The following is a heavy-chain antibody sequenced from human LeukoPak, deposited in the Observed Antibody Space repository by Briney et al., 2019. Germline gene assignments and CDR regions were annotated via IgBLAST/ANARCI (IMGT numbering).Heavy chain of an antibody. Sequence: PGRSLRLSCAASGFTFSSYGMHWVRQAPGKGLEWVAVIWYDGSNKYYADSVKGRFTISRDNSKNTLYLQMNSLRAEDTAVYYCARDLETDISDAFDIWGQGTMVTVSS. CDR2: IWYDGSNK. J-gene: IGHJ3*02. D-gene: IGHD3-9*01. CDR3: ARDLETDISDAFDI. V-gene: IGHV3-33*01. CDR1: GFTFSSYG.